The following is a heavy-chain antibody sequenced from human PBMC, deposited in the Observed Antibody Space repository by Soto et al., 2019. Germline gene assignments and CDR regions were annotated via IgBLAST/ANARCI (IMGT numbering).Heavy chain of an antibody. Sequence: QVQLVESGGGVVQPGRSLRLSCAASGFTFSSYAMHWVRQAPGKGLEWVAVISYDGSNKYYADSVKGRFTISRDNSKNTLYLQMNSLRAEDTAVYYCARVWGLRWCFDLWGRGTLVTVSS. J-gene: IGHJ2*01. V-gene: IGHV3-30-3*01. D-gene: IGHD7-27*01. CDR3: ARVWGLRWCFDL. CDR1: GFTFSSYA. CDR2: ISYDGSNK.